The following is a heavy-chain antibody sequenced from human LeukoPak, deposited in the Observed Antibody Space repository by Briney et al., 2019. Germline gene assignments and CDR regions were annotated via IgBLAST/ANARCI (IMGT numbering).Heavy chain of an antibody. V-gene: IGHV1-58*01. CDR1: GFTFTSSA. D-gene: IGHD4-23*01. J-gene: IGHJ4*02. CDR2: IVVGSGNT. Sequence: SVNVSCKASGFTFTSSAVQWVRQARGQRLEWIGWIVVGSGNTNYAQKFQERVTITRDMSTSTAYMELSSLRSEDTAVYYCAAEGPSTVVRGFDYWGQGTLVTVSS. CDR3: AAEGPSTVVRGFDY.